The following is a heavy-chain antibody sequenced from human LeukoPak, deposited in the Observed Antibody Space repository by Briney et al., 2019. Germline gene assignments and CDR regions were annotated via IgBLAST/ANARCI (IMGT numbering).Heavy chain of an antibody. V-gene: IGHV3-23*01. CDR3: AKDKAVASSYYFDY. J-gene: IGHJ4*02. Sequence: GGSLRLSCAASGSTFSSYAMSWVRQAPGKGLEWVSAISGSGGSTYYADSVKGRFTISRDNSKNTLYLQMNSLRAEDTAVYYCAKDKAVASSYYFDYWGQGTLVTVSS. CDR1: GSTFSSYA. CDR2: ISGSGGST. D-gene: IGHD6-19*01.